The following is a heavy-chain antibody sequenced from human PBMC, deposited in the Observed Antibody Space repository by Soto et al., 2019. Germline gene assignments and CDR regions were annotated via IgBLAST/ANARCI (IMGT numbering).Heavy chain of an antibody. Sequence: SETLSLTCAVYGGSFSGYYWSWIRQPPGKGLEWIGEINHSGSTNYNPSLKSRVTISVDTSKNQFSLKLSSVTAADTAVYYCARGYSEGSGWERRYYGMDVWGQGTTVTVS. CDR2: INHSGST. V-gene: IGHV4-34*01. CDR1: GGSFSGYY. J-gene: IGHJ6*02. CDR3: ARGYSEGSGWERRYYGMDV. D-gene: IGHD6-19*01.